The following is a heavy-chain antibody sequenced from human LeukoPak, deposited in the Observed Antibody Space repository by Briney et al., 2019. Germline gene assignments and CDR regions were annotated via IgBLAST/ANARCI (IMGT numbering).Heavy chain of an antibody. D-gene: IGHD3-10*01. V-gene: IGHV1-18*01. J-gene: IGHJ3*02. CDR1: GYTFTSYG. Sequence: ASVKVSCKASGYTFTSYGISWVRQAPGQGREWMGWISAYNGNTNYAQKLQGRVTMTTDTSTSTAYMELRSLRSDDTAVYYCARDVGFGELFASLPRGFGIWGQGTMVTVSS. CDR2: ISAYNGNT. CDR3: ARDVGFGELFASLPRGFGI.